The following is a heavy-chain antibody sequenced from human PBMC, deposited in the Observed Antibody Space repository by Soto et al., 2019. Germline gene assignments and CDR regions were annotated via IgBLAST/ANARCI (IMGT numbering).Heavy chain of an antibody. CDR2: ISWDSGTI. CDR1: GFTFDDCS. CDR3: VQGRYPTMASPLDH. Sequence: EVQLVESGGGLVQPGKSLRLSCVASGFTFDDCSMLWVRQAPGKGLEWVSGISWDSGTIGYADSVKGRFSISRDGAKNSLYLQMNSLRVEDAALYYCVQGRYPTMASPLDHWGQGTLVTVSS. V-gene: IGHV3-9*01. J-gene: IGHJ5*02. D-gene: IGHD5-12*01.